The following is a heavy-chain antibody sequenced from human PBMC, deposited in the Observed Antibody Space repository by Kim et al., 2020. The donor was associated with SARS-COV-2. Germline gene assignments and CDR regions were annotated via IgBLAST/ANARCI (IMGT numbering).Heavy chain of an antibody. Sequence: ACSVKCRFTIARDNAKNSLYLQMNSLRDEDTAVYYCGRDRSSGWYGVNDYWGQGTLVTVSS. D-gene: IGHD6-19*01. V-gene: IGHV3-48*02. CDR3: GRDRSSGWYGVNDY. J-gene: IGHJ4*02.